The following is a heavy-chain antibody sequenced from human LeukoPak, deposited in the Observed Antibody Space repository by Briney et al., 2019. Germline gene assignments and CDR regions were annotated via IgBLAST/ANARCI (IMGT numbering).Heavy chain of an antibody. J-gene: IGHJ4*02. CDR1: GFTFSTSA. CDR3: AKDLNWGGR. CDR2: VSGSGVT. Sequence: GGSLRLSCAASGFTFSTSAMTWVRQAPGKGLEWVSGVSGSGVTDYADSVKGRFTISRDNSKNTLYLQMNSLRAEDTAVYYCAKDLNWGGRWGQGTLVTVSS. D-gene: IGHD7-27*01. V-gene: IGHV3-23*01.